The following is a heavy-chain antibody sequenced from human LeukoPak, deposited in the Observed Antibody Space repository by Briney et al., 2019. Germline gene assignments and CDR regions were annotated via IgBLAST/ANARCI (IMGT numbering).Heavy chain of an antibody. CDR1: GGSISSYY. V-gene: IGHV4-59*01. Sequence: SETLSLTCTVSGGSISSYYWNWIRQSPGKGLEWIGYFYYTGSTNYNPSLNSRVTISMDTSKNQFSLKLNSVTAADTAVYYCARGDSSWPYFFDCWGQGTLVTVSS. CDR2: FYYTGST. D-gene: IGHD6-13*01. J-gene: IGHJ4*02. CDR3: ARGDSSWPYFFDC.